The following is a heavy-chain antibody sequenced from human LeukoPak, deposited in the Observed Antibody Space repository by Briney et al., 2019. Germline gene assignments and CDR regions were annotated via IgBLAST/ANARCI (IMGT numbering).Heavy chain of an antibody. CDR3: ASTYNWNYVHY. V-gene: IGHV4-39*07. D-gene: IGHD1-7*01. CDR1: GGSISRSSYY. Sequence: SETLSLTCTVSGGSISRSSYYWGWIRQPPGKGLEWIGSIYYSGSTYYNPSLKSRVTISVDTSKNQFSLKLSSVTAADTAVYYCASTYNWNYVHYWGQGTLVTVSS. CDR2: IYYSGST. J-gene: IGHJ4*02.